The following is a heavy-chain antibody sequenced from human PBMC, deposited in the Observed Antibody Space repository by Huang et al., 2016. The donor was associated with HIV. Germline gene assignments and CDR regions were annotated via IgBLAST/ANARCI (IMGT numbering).Heavy chain of an antibody. D-gene: IGHD3-10*01. Sequence: QLQLQESGPGLVRPSETLSLICTVSGGSITDSNYYWGWIRPPPGKGLEWIGSIYYSGDTDYNPSLKSRVTMSVETSKNRFSLDIRSVAVADTAIYYCARHFGSWSGYFDSWGQGTLVPVSS. V-gene: IGHV4-39*01. CDR3: ARHFGSWSGYFDS. J-gene: IGHJ4*02. CDR1: GGSITDSNYY. CDR2: IYYSGDT.